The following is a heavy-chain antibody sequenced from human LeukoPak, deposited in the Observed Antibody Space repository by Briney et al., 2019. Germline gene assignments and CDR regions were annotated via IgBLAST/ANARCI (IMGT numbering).Heavy chain of an antibody. Sequence: TGGSLRLSCAASGFTFSSYAMHWVRQAPGKGLEGVAVISYDGSNKYYADSVKGRFTISRDNSKNTLYLQMNSLRAEDTAVYYCARDDLYYGSGSYYKMGFGYWDQGTLVTVSS. V-gene: IGHV3-30-3*01. CDR2: ISYDGSNK. CDR3: ARDDLYYGSGSYYKMGFGY. J-gene: IGHJ4*02. CDR1: GFTFSSYA. D-gene: IGHD3-10*01.